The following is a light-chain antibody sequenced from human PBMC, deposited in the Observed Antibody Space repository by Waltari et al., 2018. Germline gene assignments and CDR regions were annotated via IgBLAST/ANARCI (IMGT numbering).Light chain of an antibody. CDR1: QSVKSW. Sequence: DIQMTQSPSTLSASVGDRVTITCRASQSVKSWVDWYQQKPRKAPKLRIFKASNLESGVPSRFRGSGSGTEFTLTISSLQPDDFATYHCQQYDSYWTFGQGTKVEIK. J-gene: IGKJ1*01. V-gene: IGKV1-5*03. CDR2: KAS. CDR3: QQYDSYWT.